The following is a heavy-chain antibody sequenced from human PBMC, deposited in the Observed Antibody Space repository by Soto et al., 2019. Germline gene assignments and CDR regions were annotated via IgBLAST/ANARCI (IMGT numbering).Heavy chain of an antibody. D-gene: IGHD1-7*01. Sequence: ASVKVSCKASGGTFSSYAISWVRQAPGQGLEWMGGIIPIFGTANYAQKFQGRVTITADESTSTAYMELSSLRSEDTAVYYCARDVPKEGRLELPHVVVYYYGMDVWGQGTTVTVSS. CDR1: GGTFSSYA. CDR2: IIPIFGTA. V-gene: IGHV1-69*13. J-gene: IGHJ6*02. CDR3: ARDVPKEGRLELPHVVVYYYGMDV.